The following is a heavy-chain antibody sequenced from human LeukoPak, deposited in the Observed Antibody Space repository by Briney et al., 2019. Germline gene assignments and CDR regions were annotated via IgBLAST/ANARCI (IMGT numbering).Heavy chain of an antibody. Sequence: PGGSLRLSCAASGFTFSSYAMHWVRQAPGKGLEYVSAISSNGGSTYYANSVKGRFTISRDNSKNTLYLQMGSLRAEDMAVYYCARIAVAGHSDYWGQGTRVTVSS. CDR3: ARIAVAGHSDY. CDR2: ISSNGGST. D-gene: IGHD6-19*01. V-gene: IGHV3-64*01. CDR1: GFTFSSYA. J-gene: IGHJ4*02.